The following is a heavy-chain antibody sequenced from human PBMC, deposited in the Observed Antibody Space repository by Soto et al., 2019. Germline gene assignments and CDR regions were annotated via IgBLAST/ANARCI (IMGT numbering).Heavy chain of an antibody. Sequence: QLQLQESGPGLVKPSETLSLTCTVSGGSISSSSYYWGWIRQPPGKGLEWIGSIYYSGSTYYNPSLTSRVTIPVDTSKNQFSLKLSSVTAADTAVYYCARPLHGYDFWSGYVHYGMDVWGQGTTVTVSS. D-gene: IGHD3-3*01. CDR1: GGSISSSSYY. CDR3: ARPLHGYDFWSGYVHYGMDV. CDR2: IYYSGST. V-gene: IGHV4-39*01. J-gene: IGHJ6*02.